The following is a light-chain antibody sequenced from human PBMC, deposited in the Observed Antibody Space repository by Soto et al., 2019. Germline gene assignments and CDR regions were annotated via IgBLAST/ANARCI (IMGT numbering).Light chain of an antibody. CDR3: QQSYSTPLT. CDR1: QSISSY. V-gene: IGKV1-39*01. CDR2: TAS. J-gene: IGKJ4*01. Sequence: DIQMTQSPSSLSASVGDRVTITCRASQSISSYLNWYQQKPGKAPNLRIYTASSLQSGVPSRFSGSGSGTDFTLTISSLQPEDFATYYCQQSYSTPLTFGGGTKVEIK.